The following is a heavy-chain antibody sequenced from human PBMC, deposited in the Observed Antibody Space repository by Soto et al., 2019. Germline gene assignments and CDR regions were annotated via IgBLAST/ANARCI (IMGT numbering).Heavy chain of an antibody. D-gene: IGHD3-16*01. CDR2: INHSGST. CDR3: ARGGFTLTDY. Sequence: QVQLQQWGAGLLKPSETLSLTCAVYGGSFSGYYWSWIRQPPGKGLEWIGEINHSGSTNYNPSLKSRVTISVDTSKNQFSLKLSSVTAADTAVYYCARGGFTLTDYWGQGTLVTVSS. V-gene: IGHV4-34*01. CDR1: GGSFSGYY. J-gene: IGHJ4*02.